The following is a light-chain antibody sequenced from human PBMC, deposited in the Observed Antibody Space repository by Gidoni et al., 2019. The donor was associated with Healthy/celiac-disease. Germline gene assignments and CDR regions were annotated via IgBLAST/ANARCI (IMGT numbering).Light chain of an antibody. J-gene: IGLJ2*01. CDR2: GNS. CDR1: SSNIGAGYD. V-gene: IGLV1-40*01. Sequence: QSVLTQPPSVSDAPGQRVTISCTGSSSNIGAGYDVHWYQQLPGTAPKLLIYGNSNRPSGVPDRFSGSKSGTSASLAITGLQAEDEADYYCQSYDSSLSGYVVFGGGTKLTVL. CDR3: QSYDSSLSGYVV.